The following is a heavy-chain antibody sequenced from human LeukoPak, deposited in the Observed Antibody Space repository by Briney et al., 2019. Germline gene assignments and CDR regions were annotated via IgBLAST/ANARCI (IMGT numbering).Heavy chain of an antibody. CDR2: IWHDGSNK. CDR3: ARDGGSYSVDS. J-gene: IGHJ4*02. V-gene: IGHV3-33*01. CDR1: GFTFSRSG. Sequence: GSLRLSCAASGFTFSRSGMHWVRQAPGKGLEWVAVIWHDGSNKYYTDSVKGRFTISRDNPRNTLYLQMNSLRVEDTAVYYCARDGGSYSVDSWGQGTLVTVSS. D-gene: IGHD1-26*01.